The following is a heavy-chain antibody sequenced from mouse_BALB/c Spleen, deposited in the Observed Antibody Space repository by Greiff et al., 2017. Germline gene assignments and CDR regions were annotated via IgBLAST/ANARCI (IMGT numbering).Heavy chain of an antibody. CDR3: ARSTGYAMDY. CDR2: INPYNGDT. Sequence: VHVKQSGPELVKPGASVKISCKASGYSFTGYFMNWVMQSHGKSLEWIGRINPYNGDTFYNQKFKGKATLTVDKSSSTAHMELRSLASEDSAVYYCARSTGYAMDYWGQGTSVTVSS. J-gene: IGHJ4*01. V-gene: IGHV1-20*02. D-gene: IGHD4-1*02. CDR1: GYSFTGYF.